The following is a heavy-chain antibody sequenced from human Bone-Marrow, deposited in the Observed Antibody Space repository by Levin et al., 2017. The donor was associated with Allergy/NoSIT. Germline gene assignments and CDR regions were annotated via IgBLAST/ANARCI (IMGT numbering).Heavy chain of an antibody. CDR3: ARLGAWAYGMDV. D-gene: IGHD4/OR15-4a*01. V-gene: IGHV4-59*01. Sequence: PSETLSLTCTVSGGSISSYYWSWIRQPPGKGLEWIGYIYYSGSTKYNPSLKSRVTFSVDTSKNQFSLKLSSVTAADTAVYYCARLGAWAYGMDVWGQGTTVTVSS. CDR1: GGSISSYY. CDR2: IYYSGST. J-gene: IGHJ6*02.